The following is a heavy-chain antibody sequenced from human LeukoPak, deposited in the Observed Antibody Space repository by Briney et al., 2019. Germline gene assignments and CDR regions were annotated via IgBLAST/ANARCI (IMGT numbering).Heavy chain of an antibody. CDR3: ARGFVRFLEDRHYYYYYGMDV. CDR2: INHSGST. D-gene: IGHD3-3*01. J-gene: IGHJ6*02. CDR1: GGSFGGYY. V-gene: IGHV4-34*01. Sequence: SETLSLTCAVYGGSFGGYYWSWIRQPPGKGPEWIGEINHSGSTNYSPSLKSRVTISVDTSKNQFSLKLSSVTAADTAVYYCARGFVRFLEDRHYYYYYGMDVWGQGTTVTVSS.